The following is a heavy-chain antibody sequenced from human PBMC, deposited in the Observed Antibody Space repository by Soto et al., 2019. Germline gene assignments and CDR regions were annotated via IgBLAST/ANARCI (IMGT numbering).Heavy chain of an antibody. V-gene: IGHV4-61*03. CDR2: MYFGGST. Sequence: QVQLQESGPRLVKPSETLSLTCTVSGDSVSSGRYYWVWIRQPPGKGLEWIGCMYFGGSTNYNPSLKSRVSISADESRNHFSLRLSSVTAADTAVYYCGSTHRPREVDYWGQGTLVTASS. D-gene: IGHD6-13*01. CDR1: GDSVSSGRYY. CDR3: GSTHRPREVDY. J-gene: IGHJ4*02.